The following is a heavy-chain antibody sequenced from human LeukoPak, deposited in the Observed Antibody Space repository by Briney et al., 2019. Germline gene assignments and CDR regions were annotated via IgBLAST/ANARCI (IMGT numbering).Heavy chain of an antibody. J-gene: IGHJ3*02. CDR3: ARLYDFWSGYSDADDAFDI. Sequence: GGSLRLSCAASGFTFSSYSMNWVRQAPGKGLEWVSSISSSSSYIYYADSVKGRFTISRDNAKNSLYLQMNSLRAEDTAVYYCARLYDFWSGYSDADDAFDIWGQGTMVTVSS. D-gene: IGHD3-3*01. CDR2: ISSSSSYI. V-gene: IGHV3-21*01. CDR1: GFTFSSYS.